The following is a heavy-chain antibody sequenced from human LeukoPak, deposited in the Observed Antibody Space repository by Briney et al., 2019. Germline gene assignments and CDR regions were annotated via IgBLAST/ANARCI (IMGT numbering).Heavy chain of an antibody. V-gene: IGHV3-30*02. CDR2: IRYDGSNK. Sequence: GGSLRLSCAASGFIFSSYGMHWVRQAPGKGLEWVAFIRYDGSNKYYADSVKGRFAISRDNSKNTLYLQMNSLRAEGTAVYYCTRAGDDYVWEDFDYWGQGTLVTVSS. D-gene: IGHD3-16*01. CDR1: GFIFSSYG. CDR3: TRAGDDYVWEDFDY. J-gene: IGHJ4*02.